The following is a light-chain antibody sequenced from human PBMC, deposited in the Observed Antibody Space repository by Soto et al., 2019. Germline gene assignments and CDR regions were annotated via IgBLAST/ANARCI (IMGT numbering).Light chain of an antibody. CDR2: AAS. V-gene: IGKV3-20*01. Sequence: EIVLTQSPGTLYLSPGERATLSCRASEILSSSYLVWYQQKPGQAPRLLIYAASRRATGIPDRFSGSGSATEYTLTINTLEPEDFAVYYCQQQGTFGQGTKLEIK. CDR1: EILSSSY. CDR3: QQQGT. J-gene: IGKJ2*01.